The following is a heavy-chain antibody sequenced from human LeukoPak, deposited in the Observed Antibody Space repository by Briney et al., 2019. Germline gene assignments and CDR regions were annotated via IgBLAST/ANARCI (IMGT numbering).Heavy chain of an antibody. J-gene: IGHJ5*02. D-gene: IGHD3-16*02. Sequence: GGSLRLSCAASGFTFSSYAMSWVRQAPGKGLEWVSAISGSGGSTYYADSVKGRFTISRDNSKNTLYLQMNSLRAEDTAVYYCAKENFMITFGGVIAPDGFDPWGQGTLVTVSS. V-gene: IGHV3-23*01. CDR1: GFTFSSYA. CDR3: AKENFMITFGGVIAPDGFDP. CDR2: ISGSGGST.